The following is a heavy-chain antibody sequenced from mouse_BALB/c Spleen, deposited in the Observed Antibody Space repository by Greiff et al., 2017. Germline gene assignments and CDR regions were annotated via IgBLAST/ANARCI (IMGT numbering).Heavy chain of an antibody. CDR1: GFTFTDYY. CDR3: AASLRYAMDY. D-gene: IGHD6-1*01. Sequence: EVKVVESGGGLVQPGGSLRLSCATSGFTFTDYYMSWVRQPPGKALEWLGFIRNKANGYTTEYSASVKGRFTISRDNSQSILYLQMNTLRAEDSATYYCAASLRYAMDYWGQGTSVTVSS. V-gene: IGHV7-3*02. CDR2: IRNKANGYTT. J-gene: IGHJ4*01.